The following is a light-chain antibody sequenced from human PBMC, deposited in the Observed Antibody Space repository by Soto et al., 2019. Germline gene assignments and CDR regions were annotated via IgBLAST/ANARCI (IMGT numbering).Light chain of an antibody. CDR1: QTINTY. J-gene: IGKJ5*01. Sequence: DIQMIQSPSSLSAFVGDRVSITCRASQTINTYVNWYQQKPGKAPKLLIYGASTLQRGVPSRFSGTGSGTDFTLTISPLLPEDSATYYCQQSFSALFTFGQGTRLEIK. V-gene: IGKV1-39*01. CDR3: QQSFSALFT. CDR2: GAS.